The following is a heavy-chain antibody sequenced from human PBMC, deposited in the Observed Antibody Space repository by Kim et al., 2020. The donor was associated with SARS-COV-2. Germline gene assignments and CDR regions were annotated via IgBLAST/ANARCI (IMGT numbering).Heavy chain of an antibody. Sequence: GGSLRLSCAASGFSFSRYWMSWVRQAPGKGLEWVANIDQNGSKKFYLDSVKGRFTISRDNAKNSVYLQISSLRAEDRAVYYCAKEQSTNWSGGAYHSGMGVWGQGTTVTVS. V-gene: IGHV3-7*01. J-gene: IGHJ6*02. CDR3: AKEQSTNWSGGAYHSGMGV. CDR1: GFSFSRYW. CDR2: IDQNGSKK. D-gene: IGHD6-13*01.